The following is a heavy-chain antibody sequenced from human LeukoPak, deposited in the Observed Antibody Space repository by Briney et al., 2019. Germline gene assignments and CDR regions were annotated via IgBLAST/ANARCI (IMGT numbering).Heavy chain of an antibody. J-gene: IGHJ6*03. D-gene: IGHD6-13*01. CDR1: GFTFSSYA. CDR2: ISGSGGST. V-gene: IGHV3-23*01. CDR3: AKLERSSWDYYYYYMDV. Sequence: GGSLRLSCAASGFTFSSYAMSWVRQAPGKGLEWVSAISGSGGSTYYADSVKGRFTISRDNSKNTLYLQMNSLRAEDTAVYYCAKLERSSWDYYYYYMDVWGKGTTVTVSS.